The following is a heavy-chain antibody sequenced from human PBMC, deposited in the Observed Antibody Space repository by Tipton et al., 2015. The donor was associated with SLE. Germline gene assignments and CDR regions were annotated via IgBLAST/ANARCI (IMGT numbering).Heavy chain of an antibody. CDR2: IYFSGAT. J-gene: IGHJ5*02. CDR3: ARHLDYDSCPAWFDP. D-gene: IGHD3-22*01. CDR1: GGSVSSYY. V-gene: IGHV4-59*08. Sequence: LRLSCTVSGGSVSSYYWSWIRQPPGKGLECIGYIYFSGATSYNPSLQSRVSISVDTTKNQVSLELSSVTAADTAMYYCARHLDYDSCPAWFDPWGQGTLVTVSS.